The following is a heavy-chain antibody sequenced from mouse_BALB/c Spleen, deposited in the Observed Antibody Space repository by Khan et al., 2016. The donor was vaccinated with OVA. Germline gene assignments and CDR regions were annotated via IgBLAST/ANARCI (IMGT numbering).Heavy chain of an antibody. CDR3: ARYSYGNYFDY. V-gene: IGHV1S29*02. CDR1: GYTFTDYN. Sequence: VRLQQSGPELVKPGASVKISCKASGYTFTDYNTHWVKLSHGKSLEWIGYIYPYNGGTGYNQKFKSKATLTVDNSSSTAYMELRSLTSEDSAVYYCARYSYGNYFDYWGQGTTLTVSS. D-gene: IGHD1-1*02. CDR2: IYPYNGGT. J-gene: IGHJ2*01.